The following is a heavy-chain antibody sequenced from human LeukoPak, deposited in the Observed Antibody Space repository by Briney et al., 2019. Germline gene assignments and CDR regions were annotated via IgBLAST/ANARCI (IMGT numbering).Heavy chain of an antibody. CDR2: IYHSGST. CDR1: GYSISSGYY. J-gene: IGHJ4*02. D-gene: IGHD2-2*01. V-gene: IGHV4-38-2*02. Sequence: SETLSLTCTVSGYSISSGYYWGWIRQPPGKGLEWIGSIYHSGSTYYNPSLKSRVTISVDTPKNQFSLKLSSVTAADTAVYYCARERDNRYCSSISCYAFDYWGQGTLVTVSS. CDR3: ARERDNRYCSSISCYAFDY.